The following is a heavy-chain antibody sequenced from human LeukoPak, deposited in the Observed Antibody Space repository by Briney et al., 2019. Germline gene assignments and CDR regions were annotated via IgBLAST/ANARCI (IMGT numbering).Heavy chain of an antibody. V-gene: IGHV3-53*01. CDR3: AREPYDSSGYRDAFDI. J-gene: IGHJ3*02. D-gene: IGHD3-22*01. Sequence: PGGSLRLSCAASGFTFSSNYMSWVRQAPGKGLEWVSVIYSGGSTYYADSVKGRFTISRDNSKNTLYLQMNSLRAEDTAVYYCAREPYDSSGYRDAFDIWGQGTMVTVSS. CDR2: IYSGGST. CDR1: GFTFSSNY.